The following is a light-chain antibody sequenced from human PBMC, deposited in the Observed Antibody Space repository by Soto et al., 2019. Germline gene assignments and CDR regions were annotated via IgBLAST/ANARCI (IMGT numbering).Light chain of an antibody. V-gene: IGLV2-8*01. CDR3: SSYAGSNNLV. CDR2: EVS. J-gene: IGLJ2*01. Sequence: QSALTQPPSASGSPGQSVTISCTGTSSDVGGYNYVSWYQHHPGKAPKLMIYEVSKRPSGVSDRFSGSKSANTASLTVSGLQAEDEADYYCSSYAGSNNLVFGGGTKLTVL. CDR1: SSDVGGYNY.